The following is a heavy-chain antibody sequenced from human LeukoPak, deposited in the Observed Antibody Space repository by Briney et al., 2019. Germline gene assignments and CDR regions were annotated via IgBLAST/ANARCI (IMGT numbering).Heavy chain of an antibody. J-gene: IGHJ4*02. V-gene: IGHV1-69*13. CDR2: IIPIFGTA. CDR3: ARGREVATIGGSDY. CDR1: GGTFSSYA. D-gene: IGHD5-12*01. Sequence: ASVKVSCKASGGTFSSYAISWVRQAPGQGLEWMGGIIPIFGTANYAQKFQGRVTITADESTSTAYMELSSLRSEDTAVYYCARGREVATIGGSDYWGQGTLVTVSS.